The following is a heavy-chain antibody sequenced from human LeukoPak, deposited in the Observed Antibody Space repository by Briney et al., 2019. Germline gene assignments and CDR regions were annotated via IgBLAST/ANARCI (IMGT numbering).Heavy chain of an antibody. CDR1: GGSISNYY. CDR3: ARGVYYDSSGYYNWFDP. CDR2: IYYSGST. Sequence: SETLSLTCTVSGGSISNYYWGWIRQPPGKGLEWIGSIYYSGSTYYNPSLKSRVTISVDTSKNQFSLKLSSVTAADTAVYYCARGVYYDSSGYYNWFDPWGQGTLVTVSS. J-gene: IGHJ5*02. D-gene: IGHD3-22*01. V-gene: IGHV4-39*07.